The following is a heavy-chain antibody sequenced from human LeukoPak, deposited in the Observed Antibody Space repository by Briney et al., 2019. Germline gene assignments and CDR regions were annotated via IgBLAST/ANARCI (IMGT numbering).Heavy chain of an antibody. J-gene: IGHJ6*02. CDR2: ISSSGSSI. Sequence: KPGGSLRLSCAASGFTFSDYYMSWIRQAPGKGLEWISYISSSGSSIFYADSVKGRFTISRDNAKNSLYLQMNSLRAEDTALYYCANARYYYDSSMDVWGQGTTVTVSS. D-gene: IGHD3-22*01. CDR3: ANARYYYDSSMDV. CDR1: GFTFSDYY. V-gene: IGHV3-11*01.